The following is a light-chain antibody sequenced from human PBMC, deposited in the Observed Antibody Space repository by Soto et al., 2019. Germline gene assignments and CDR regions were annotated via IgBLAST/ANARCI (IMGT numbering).Light chain of an antibody. Sequence: QSALTQPPSASGSLGQSVTISCTGTRSDVGGYKYVSWYQQHPGKAPKLIIYEVTKRPSGVPDRFAGSKSGNTASLTVSGLQAEDEADYHCSSSYAGSNNFVFGTGTKLTVL. V-gene: IGLV2-8*01. CDR2: EVT. CDR3: SSSYAGSNNFV. CDR1: RSDVGGYKY. J-gene: IGLJ1*01.